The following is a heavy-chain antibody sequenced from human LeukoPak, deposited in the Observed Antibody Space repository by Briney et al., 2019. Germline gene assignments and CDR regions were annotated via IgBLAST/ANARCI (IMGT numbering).Heavy chain of an antibody. D-gene: IGHD6-19*01. CDR2: IYHNGGT. CDR3: ARHLRAVAGGRYFDY. Sequence: SETLSLTCTVSGGSISGYYWSWIRQPPGKGLGWIGYIYHNGGTNYNPSLQSRLTISVDTSKNQFSLKLSSVTAADTAAYYCARHLRAVAGGRYFDYWGQGTQVTVSS. CDR1: GGSISGYY. V-gene: IGHV4-59*08. J-gene: IGHJ4*02.